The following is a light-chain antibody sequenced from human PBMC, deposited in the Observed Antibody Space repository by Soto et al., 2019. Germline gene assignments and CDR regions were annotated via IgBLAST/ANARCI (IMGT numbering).Light chain of an antibody. CDR3: QQYGSSGT. V-gene: IGKV3-20*01. Sequence: EIVMTQSPATLAVSPGERATLSCRASQSVSSNLAWYQQRPGQAPRLLIYGASNRATGIPDRFSGSGSGTDFTLTIGRLEPEDFAVYYCQQYGSSGTFGQGTKVDNK. CDR2: GAS. J-gene: IGKJ1*01. CDR1: QSVSSN.